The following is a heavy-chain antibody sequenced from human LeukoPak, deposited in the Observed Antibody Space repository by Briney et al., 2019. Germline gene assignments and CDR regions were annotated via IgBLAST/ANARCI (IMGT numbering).Heavy chain of an antibody. Sequence: SETLSLTFAVYGGSFSGYYWSWIGRPPGKGRDWIGEINHIVSTNYNPSLKRRVTISVDTSKKQFSLKLSAVTAADTAVYYCARHRIPMVRSGLRSGNFDYWGQGTLVTVSS. J-gene: IGHJ4*02. V-gene: IGHV4-34*01. CDR3: ARHRIPMVRSGLRSGNFDY. CDR1: GGSFSGYY. CDR2: INHIVST. D-gene: IGHD3-10*01.